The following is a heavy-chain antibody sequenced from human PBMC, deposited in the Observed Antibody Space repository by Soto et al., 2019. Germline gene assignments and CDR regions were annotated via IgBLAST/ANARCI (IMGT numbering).Heavy chain of an antibody. CDR3: ARFVRSCSGTTCYTRADV. V-gene: IGHV4-61*01. Sequence: QVQLQESGPGLVKPSETLSLTCTVSGVSVSSDTHYWSWIRQPPGKRLEWIGFIYSSGSTNYNPSLKSRVTMSVDTSKNQFSLKLRSVIVADTAVYHCARFVRSCSGTTCYTRADVWGQGTTVTVSS. J-gene: IGHJ6*02. CDR2: IYSSGST. CDR1: GVSVSSDTHY. D-gene: IGHD2-2*02.